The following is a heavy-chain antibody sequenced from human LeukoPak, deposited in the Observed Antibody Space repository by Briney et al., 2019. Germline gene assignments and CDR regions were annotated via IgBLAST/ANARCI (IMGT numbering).Heavy chain of an antibody. Sequence: SETLSPTCTVSGGSISSYYWSWIRQPPGKGLEWIGYIYYSGSTNYNPSLKSRVTISVDTSKNQFSLKLSSVTAADTAVYYCARQSSSWYEINWFDPWGQGTLVTVSS. CDR3: ARQSSSWYEINWFDP. D-gene: IGHD6-13*01. CDR2: IYYSGST. J-gene: IGHJ5*02. V-gene: IGHV4-59*08. CDR1: GGSISSYY.